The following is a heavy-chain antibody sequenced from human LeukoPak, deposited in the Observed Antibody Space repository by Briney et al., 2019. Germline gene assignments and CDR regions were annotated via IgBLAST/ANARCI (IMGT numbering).Heavy chain of an antibody. D-gene: IGHD2-2*01. V-gene: IGHV3-66*01. CDR2: IYSGGST. CDR3: AKEEGDIVVVPAGNFDY. J-gene: IGHJ4*02. Sequence: PGGSLRLCCAASGFTVSSNYMSWVRQAPGKGLEWVSVIYSGGSTYYADSVKGRFTISRDNSKNTLYLQMNSLRAEDTAVYYCAKEEGDIVVVPAGNFDYWGQGTLVTVSS. CDR1: GFTVSSNY.